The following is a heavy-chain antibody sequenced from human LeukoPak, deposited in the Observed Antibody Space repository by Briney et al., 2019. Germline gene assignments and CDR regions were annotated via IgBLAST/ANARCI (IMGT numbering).Heavy chain of an antibody. CDR2: IKQDGSEK. V-gene: IGHV3-7*03. Sequence: GGSLRLSCAASGFTFSSYWMSWVRQAPGKGLEWAANIKQDGSEKYYVDSVKGRFTISRDNAKNSLYLQMNSLRAEDTALYYCAKDGTRGYCSGGSCSNWFDPWGQGTLVTVSS. J-gene: IGHJ5*02. CDR3: AKDGTRGYCSGGSCSNWFDP. D-gene: IGHD2-15*01. CDR1: GFTFSSYW.